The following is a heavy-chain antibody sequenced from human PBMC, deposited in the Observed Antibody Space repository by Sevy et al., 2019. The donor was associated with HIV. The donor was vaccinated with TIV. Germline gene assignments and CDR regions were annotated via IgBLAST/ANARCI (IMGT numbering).Heavy chain of an antibody. V-gene: IGHV3-7*01. CDR3: ATSGEET. CDR2: IKQDGSEK. CDR1: GFTFSSYW. J-gene: IGHJ5*02. Sequence: GGSLRLSCAASGFTFSSYWMNWIRQAPGKGLEWVVNIKQDGSEKYYVDSVKGRFTISRDNAKNSLYLEMNTLRAEDTAVYYCATSGEETWGQGTLVTVSS. D-gene: IGHD1-26*01.